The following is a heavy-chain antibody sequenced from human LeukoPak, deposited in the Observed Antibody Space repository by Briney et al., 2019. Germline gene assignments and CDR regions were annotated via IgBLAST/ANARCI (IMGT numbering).Heavy chain of an antibody. J-gene: IGHJ5*02. Sequence: GGSLRLSCAASGFTFSTFAMIWVRQPPGKGLEWVSSIFPSGGEIHYADSVRGRFTISRDNSKNTLYLQMNSLRAEDTAVYYCAKGSESSVSWRDWFDPWGQGTLVTVSS. V-gene: IGHV3-23*01. D-gene: IGHD6-25*01. CDR3: AKGSESSVSWRDWFDP. CDR1: GFTFSTFA. CDR2: IFPSGGEI.